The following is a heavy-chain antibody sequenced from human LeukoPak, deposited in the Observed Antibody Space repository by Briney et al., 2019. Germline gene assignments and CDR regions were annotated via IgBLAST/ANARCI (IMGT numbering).Heavy chain of an antibody. D-gene: IGHD1-26*01. CDR2: ISYDGSNK. V-gene: IGHV3-30-3*01. CDR3: ARDEAAYSGSPLDY. Sequence: GRSLRLSCAASGFTFSSYAMHWVRQAPGKGLEWVAVISYDGSNKYHADSVKGRFTISRDNSKNTLYLQMNSLRAEDTAVYYCARDEAAYSGSPLDYWGQGTLVTVSS. J-gene: IGHJ4*02. CDR1: GFTFSSYA.